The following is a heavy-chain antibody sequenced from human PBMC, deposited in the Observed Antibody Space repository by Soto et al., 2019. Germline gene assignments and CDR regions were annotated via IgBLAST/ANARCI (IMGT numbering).Heavy chain of an antibody. V-gene: IGHV4-59*01. CDR3: ARAIRPYYYGSGSYYNLDP. Sequence: SETLSLTCTVSGGSISSYYWSWIRQPPGKGLEWIGYIYYSGSTNYNPSLKSRVTISVDTSKNQFSLKLSSVTAADTAVYYCARAIRPYYYGSGSYYNLDPWGQGTLVTVSS. J-gene: IGHJ5*02. CDR1: GGSISSYY. CDR2: IYYSGST. D-gene: IGHD3-10*01.